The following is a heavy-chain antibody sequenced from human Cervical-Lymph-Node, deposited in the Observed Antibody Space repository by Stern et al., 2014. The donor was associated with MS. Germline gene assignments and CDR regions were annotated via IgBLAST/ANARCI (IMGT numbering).Heavy chain of an antibody. Sequence: VQLVESGAEVKKPGASVKVSCKASGYTFTGYYIHWVRQAPGQGLEWMGWINPNSGGTNYAQNFQGRVTLSRDTSISTAYMELSRLRSDDTAVYFCARGGMGYCSSTNCYTDFDYWGQGTLVTVSS. D-gene: IGHD2-2*02. CDR3: ARGGMGYCSSTNCYTDFDY. CDR1: GYTFTGYY. J-gene: IGHJ4*02. CDR2: INPNSGGT. V-gene: IGHV1-2*02.